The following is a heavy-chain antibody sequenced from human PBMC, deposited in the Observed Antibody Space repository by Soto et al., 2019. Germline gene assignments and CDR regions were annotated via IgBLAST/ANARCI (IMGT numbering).Heavy chain of an antibody. J-gene: IGHJ4*02. V-gene: IGHV4-39*01. CDR1: GGSISSSSYY. Sequence: PSETLSLTCTVSGGSISSSSYYWGWIHQPPGKGLEWIGSIYYSGSTYYNPSLKSRVTISVDTSKNQFSLKLSSVTAADTAVYYCASLMVYTYYFDYWGQGTLVTVSS. CDR3: ASLMVYTYYFDY. D-gene: IGHD2-8*01. CDR2: IYYSGST.